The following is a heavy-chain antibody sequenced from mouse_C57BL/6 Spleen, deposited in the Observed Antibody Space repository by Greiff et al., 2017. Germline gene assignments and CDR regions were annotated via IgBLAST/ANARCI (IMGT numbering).Heavy chain of an antibody. CDR3: ARDAEDDYEY. V-gene: IGHV3-6*01. D-gene: IGHD2-4*01. CDR2: ISYDGSN. Sequence: EVKLQESGPGLVKPSQSLSLTCSVTGYSITSGYYWNWIRQFPGNKLEWMGYISYDGSNNYNPSLKNRISITRDTSKNQFFLKLNSVTTEDTATYYCARDAEDDYEYWGQGTLVTVSA. CDR1: GYSITSGYY. J-gene: IGHJ3*01.